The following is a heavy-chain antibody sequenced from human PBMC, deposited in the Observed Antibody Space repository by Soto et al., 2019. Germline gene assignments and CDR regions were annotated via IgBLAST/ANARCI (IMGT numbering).Heavy chain of an antibody. Sequence: SETLSLTCTVSGGSISSYYWSWIRQPPGKGLEWIGYIYYSGSTNYNPSLKSRVTISVDTSKNQFSLKLSSVTAADAAVYYCARVGGPDVLRFLEWSQGWFDPWGQGTLVTVSS. V-gene: IGHV4-59*01. D-gene: IGHD3-3*01. CDR3: ARVGGPDVLRFLEWSQGWFDP. CDR2: IYYSGST. J-gene: IGHJ5*02. CDR1: GGSISSYY.